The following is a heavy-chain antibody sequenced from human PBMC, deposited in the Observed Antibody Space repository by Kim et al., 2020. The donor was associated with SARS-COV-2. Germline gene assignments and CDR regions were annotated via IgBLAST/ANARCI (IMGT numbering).Heavy chain of an antibody. V-gene: IGHV3-30*18. CDR1: GFTFSSYG. CDR3: AKGIIAAAANAFVDC. Sequence: GGSLRLSCAASGFTFSSYGLHWVRQAPGKGLEWVAVISYDGSNKYYADSVKGRFTISRDNSKNTLYLQMNSLRAEDTAVYYCAKGIIAAAANAFVDCWGQVTLVTVSS. J-gene: IGHJ4*02. D-gene: IGHD6-13*01. CDR2: ISYDGSNK.